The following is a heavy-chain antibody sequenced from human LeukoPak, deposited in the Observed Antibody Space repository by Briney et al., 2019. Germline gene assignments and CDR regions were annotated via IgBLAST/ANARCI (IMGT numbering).Heavy chain of an antibody. J-gene: IGHJ4*02. CDR1: GYTLTELS. V-gene: IGHV1-24*01. CDR3: ATDHQYDFWSGYYGN. Sequence: ASVKVSCKVSGYTLTELSMHWVRQAPGKGLEWMGGFDPEDGETIYAQKFQGRVTMTEDTSTDTAYMELSSLRSEDTAVYHCATDHQYDFWSGYYGNWGQGTLVTVSS. CDR2: FDPEDGET. D-gene: IGHD3-3*01.